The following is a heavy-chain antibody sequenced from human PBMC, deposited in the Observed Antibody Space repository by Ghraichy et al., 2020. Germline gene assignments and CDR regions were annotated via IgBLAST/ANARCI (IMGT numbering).Heavy chain of an antibody. V-gene: IGHV4-34*01. J-gene: IGHJ4*02. Sequence: SETLSLTCAVYGGSFSGYYWSWIRQPPGKGLEWIGEINHSGSTNYNPSLKSRVTISVDTSKNQFSLKLSSVTAADTAVYYCARGLEYQGDSSSSGIWDYWGQGTLVTVSS. CDR3: ARGLEYQGDSSSSGIWDY. CDR1: GGSFSGYY. D-gene: IGHD6-13*01. CDR2: INHSGST.